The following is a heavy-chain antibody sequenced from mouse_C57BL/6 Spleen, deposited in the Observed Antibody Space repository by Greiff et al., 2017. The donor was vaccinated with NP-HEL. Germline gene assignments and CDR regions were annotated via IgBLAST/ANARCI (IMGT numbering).Heavy chain of an antibody. J-gene: IGHJ2*01. CDR1: GYAFSSSW. CDR3: ARDYYGYYFDY. V-gene: IGHV1-82*01. D-gene: IGHD1-1*01. CDR2: IYPGDGDT. Sequence: VKLMESGPELVKPGASVKISCKASGYAFSSSWMNWVKQRPGKGLEWIGRIYPGDGDTNYNGKFKGKATLTADKSSSTAYMQLSSLTSEDSAVYVCARDYYGYYFDYWGQGTTLTVSS.